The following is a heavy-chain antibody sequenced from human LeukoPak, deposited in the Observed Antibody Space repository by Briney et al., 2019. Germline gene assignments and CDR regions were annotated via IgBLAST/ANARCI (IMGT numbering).Heavy chain of an antibody. CDR3: ARGLTDEYCSSTSCVPFDY. CDR1: GGSISSYY. CDR2: IYYSGST. V-gene: IGHV4-59*01. Sequence: SETLSLTCTVSGGSISSYYWSWIRHPPGKGLEWIVYIYYSGSTNYNPSLKSRVTISVDTSKNQFSLKLSSVTAADTAVYYCARGLTDEYCSSTSCVPFDYWGQGTLVTVSS. J-gene: IGHJ4*02. D-gene: IGHD2-2*01.